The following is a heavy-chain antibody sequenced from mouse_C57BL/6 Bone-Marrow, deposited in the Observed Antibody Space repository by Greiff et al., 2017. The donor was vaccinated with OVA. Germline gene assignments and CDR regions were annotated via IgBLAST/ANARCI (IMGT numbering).Heavy chain of an antibody. J-gene: IGHJ3*01. CDR3: ANAY. CDR2: IYPRSGNT. CDR1: GYTFTSYG. V-gene: IGHV1-81*01. Sequence: QVQLKESGAELARPGASVKLSCTASGYTFTSYGISWVKQRTGQGLEWIGEIYPRSGNTYYNEKFKGKATLTADKSSSTAYLELRSLTSEDSAVYFCANAYWGQGTLVTVSA.